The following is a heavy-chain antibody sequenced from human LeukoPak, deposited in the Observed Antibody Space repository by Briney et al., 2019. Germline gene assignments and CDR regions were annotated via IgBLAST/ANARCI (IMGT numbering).Heavy chain of an antibody. CDR2: INPNSGGT. V-gene: IGHV1-2*02. CDR3: ARVPPNSGSYGY. J-gene: IGHJ4*02. D-gene: IGHD1-26*01. Sequence: GESLKISCKGSGYTFTGYYMHWVRQAPGQGLEWMGWINPNSGGTNYAQKFQGRVTMTRDTSISTAYMELSRLRSDDTAVYYCARVPPNSGSYGYWGQGTLVTVSS. CDR1: GYTFTGYY.